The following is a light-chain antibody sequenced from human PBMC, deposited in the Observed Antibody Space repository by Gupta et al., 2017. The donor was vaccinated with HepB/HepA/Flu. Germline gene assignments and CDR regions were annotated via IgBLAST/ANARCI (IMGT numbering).Light chain of an antibody. CDR1: QGISSY. Sequence: AIRMTRSPSSFSASTGDRVTITCRASQGISSYLAWYQQKPGKAPKLLIYAASTLKSGVPSRFSGSGSGTDFTLTISCLQSEDFATYYCQQYDSYPRTFGQGTKVEIK. CDR2: AAS. J-gene: IGKJ1*01. V-gene: IGKV1-8*01. CDR3: QQYDSYPRT.